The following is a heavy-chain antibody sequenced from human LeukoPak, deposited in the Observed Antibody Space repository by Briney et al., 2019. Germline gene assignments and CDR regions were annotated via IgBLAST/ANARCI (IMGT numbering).Heavy chain of an antibody. D-gene: IGHD1-26*01. Sequence: GGSLRLSCAASGFTFSSYAMHWVRQAPGKGLEWVSSISSSSSYIYYADSVKGRFTISRDNAKNSLYLQMNSLRAEDTAVYYCASRIVGATWGQGTMVTVSS. V-gene: IGHV3-21*01. J-gene: IGHJ3*01. CDR2: ISSSSSYI. CDR1: GFTFSSYA. CDR3: ASRIVGAT.